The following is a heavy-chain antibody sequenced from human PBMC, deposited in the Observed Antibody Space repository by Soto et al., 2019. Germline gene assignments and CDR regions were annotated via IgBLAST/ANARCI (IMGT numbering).Heavy chain of an antibody. Sequence: GGSLRLSCVASGFSFSSNVMHWVRQAPGKGLEWVAALRYDGNNKNYAESVKGRFTISRDNSKTTLYLEMNSLRREDTAVYYCARDIYDTTGFYPSMDVWGQGTTVTVSS. CDR1: GFSFSSNV. CDR3: ARDIYDTTGFYPSMDV. D-gene: IGHD3-22*01. J-gene: IGHJ6*02. CDR2: LRYDGNNK. V-gene: IGHV3-33*01.